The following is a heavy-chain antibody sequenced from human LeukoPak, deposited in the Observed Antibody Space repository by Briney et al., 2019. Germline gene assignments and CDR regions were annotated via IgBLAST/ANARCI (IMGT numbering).Heavy chain of an antibody. J-gene: IGHJ6*02. Sequence: SQTLSLTCAISGDSVSSNSAAWNWIRQYPSRGLEWLGRTYYRSKWYSDYAVSVKSRITFNPDTSKNQFSLQLDSVTPEDTAVYYCARGFYYTGMDVWGQGTTVTVSS. D-gene: IGHD3-10*01. CDR2: TYYRSKWYS. V-gene: IGHV6-1*01. CDR1: GDSVSSNSAA. CDR3: ARGFYYTGMDV.